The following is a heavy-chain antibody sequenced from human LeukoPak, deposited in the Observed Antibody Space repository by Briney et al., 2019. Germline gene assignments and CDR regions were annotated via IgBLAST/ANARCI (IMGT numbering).Heavy chain of an antibody. CDR3: ARAPSEIGGYYPEYFRH. D-gene: IGHD3-22*01. Sequence: GGSLRLSCAASGFTFSRYWMHWVRQAPGKGLVWVSRIKSDGNTNYADSVKGRLTISRDNAKNTVSLQMNSLRAEDTGVYFCARAPSEIGGYYPEYFRHWGQGTLVTVSS. V-gene: IGHV3-74*01. CDR1: GFTFSRYW. CDR2: IKSDGNT. J-gene: IGHJ1*01.